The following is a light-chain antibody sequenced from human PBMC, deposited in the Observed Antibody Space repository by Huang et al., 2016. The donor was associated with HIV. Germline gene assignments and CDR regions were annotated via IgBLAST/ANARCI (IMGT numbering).Light chain of an antibody. V-gene: IGKV3-11*01. J-gene: IGKJ4*01. CDR1: PSVSRS. CDR3: QQRSSWPRVT. CDR2: DAS. Sequence: EIVLTQSPAPRSLSPGEKATLPCRANPSVSRSLAWYQQKAGQVPRPLIYDASNRAIDIPARFSGRGSGTEFTLTISSLEPEDFAVYYCQQRSSWPRVTFGGGTKVELK.